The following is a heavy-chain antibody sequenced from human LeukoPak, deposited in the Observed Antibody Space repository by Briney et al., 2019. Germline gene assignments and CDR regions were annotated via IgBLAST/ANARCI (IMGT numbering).Heavy chain of an antibody. D-gene: IGHD2-2*01. CDR2: IQYDGSTI. CDR3: ARDTVPQRHPGNWFDP. J-gene: IGHJ5*02. CDR1: GFTFTNSG. Sequence: PGGFLRLSCAASGFTFTNSGMHWVRQAPGKGLEWVAFIQYDGSTIFYADSVEGRFTISRDNSKNTLYLQMNSQRPEDTAVYYCARDTVPQRHPGNWFDPWGQGTLVTVSS. V-gene: IGHV3-30*02.